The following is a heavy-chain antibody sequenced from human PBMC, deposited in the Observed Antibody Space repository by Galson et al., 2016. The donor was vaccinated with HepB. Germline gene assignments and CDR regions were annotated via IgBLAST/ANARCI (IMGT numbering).Heavy chain of an antibody. CDR2: VFYSGNT. D-gene: IGHD3/OR15-3a*01. CDR3: AREMYDFSEGMDV. Sequence: SETLSLTCTVSGASIRTYYWSWIRQPPGKGLEWMGYVFYSGNTNYNPSLKSRVTMSVDTSKNQFSLKLSSVTAADTAIYYCAREMYDFSEGMDVWGQGTTVTVSS. J-gene: IGHJ6*02. V-gene: IGHV4-59*01. CDR1: GASIRTYY.